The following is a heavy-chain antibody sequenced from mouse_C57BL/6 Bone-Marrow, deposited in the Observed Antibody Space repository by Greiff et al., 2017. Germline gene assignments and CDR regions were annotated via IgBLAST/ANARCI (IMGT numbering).Heavy chain of an antibody. D-gene: IGHD1-1*01. CDR1: GYTFTSYW. Sequence: QVQLQQPGAELVRPGTSVKLSCKASGYTFTSYWMHWVKQRPGQGLEWIGVIDPSDSYTNYNQKFKGKATLTVDTSSSTAYMQLSSLTSEDSAVYYCATEMAHYYGSSSYYFDYWGQGTTLTVSS. CDR2: IDPSDSYT. CDR3: ATEMAHYYGSSSYYFDY. V-gene: IGHV1-59*01. J-gene: IGHJ2*01.